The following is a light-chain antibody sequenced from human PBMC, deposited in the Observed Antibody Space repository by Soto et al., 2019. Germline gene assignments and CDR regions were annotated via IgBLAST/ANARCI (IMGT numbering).Light chain of an antibody. CDR3: QQYGSSPWT. V-gene: IGKV1-9*01. Sequence: DIQLTQSPSFLSASVGDRVTITCRASQDVSDYLAWYQHAPGKAPNLLIYAAYTLQSGVPSRFSGSGSGTEFSLTITSLQPEDFATYYCQQYGSSPWTFGQGTKVDIK. J-gene: IGKJ1*01. CDR2: AAY. CDR1: QDVSDY.